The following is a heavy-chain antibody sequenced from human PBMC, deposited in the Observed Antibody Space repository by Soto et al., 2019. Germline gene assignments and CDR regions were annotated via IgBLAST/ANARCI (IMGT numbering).Heavy chain of an antibody. D-gene: IGHD2-21*02. CDR2: ISYDGSNK. J-gene: IGHJ3*02. V-gene: IGHV3-30*04. Sequence: GGSLRLSCAASGFTFSSYAMHWVRQAPGKGLEWVAVISYDGSNKYYADSVKGRFTISRDNSKNTLYLQMNSLRAEDTAVYYCARDYCGGDCNDAFDIWGQGTMVTVSS. CDR1: GFTFSSYA. CDR3: ARDYCGGDCNDAFDI.